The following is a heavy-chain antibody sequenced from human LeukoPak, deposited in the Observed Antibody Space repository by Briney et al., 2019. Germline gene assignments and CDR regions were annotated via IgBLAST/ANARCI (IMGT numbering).Heavy chain of an antibody. CDR1: GYTFTSFG. CDR3: ARDLAGAAAGTIPLFDY. V-gene: IGHV1-18*01. D-gene: IGHD6-13*01. J-gene: IGHJ4*02. Sequence: GASAKVSCKASGYTFTSFGINWMRQAPGQGLEWMGWISAYNGNTNSAQKLQGRVTMTTDTSTSTAYMELRSLRSDDTAVYYCARDLAGAAAGTIPLFDYWGQGTLVTVSS. CDR2: ISAYNGNT.